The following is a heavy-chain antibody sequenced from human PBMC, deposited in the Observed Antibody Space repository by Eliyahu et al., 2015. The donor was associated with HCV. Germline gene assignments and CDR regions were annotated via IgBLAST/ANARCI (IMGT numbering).Heavy chain of an antibody. CDR2: ISGRGGYT. Sequence: DVQLLESGGGLVQPGGSLRLSCAASGFTFNSYAMXWVRQAPGKGLEWVSSISGRGGYTYYADSVKGRFTISRDNSKDTLSLQMNSLSADDTAVYYCAKDRGYYDSGGYYYFDGFDIWGQGTMXTVSS. J-gene: IGHJ3*02. D-gene: IGHD3-22*01. V-gene: IGHV3-23*01. CDR3: AKDRGYYDSGGYYYFDGFDI. CDR1: GFTFNSYA.